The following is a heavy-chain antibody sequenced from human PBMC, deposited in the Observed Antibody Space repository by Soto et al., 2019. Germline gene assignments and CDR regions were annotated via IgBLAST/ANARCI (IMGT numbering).Heavy chain of an antibody. D-gene: IGHD2-15*01. CDR1: GFTFSSYW. CDR2: IKSDGTSP. V-gene: IGHV3-74*01. J-gene: IGHJ6*03. Sequence: EMQLVESGGDLVQPGGSLRLSCATSGFTFSSYWLHWVRQAPGKGLVWVCRIKSDGTSPTYADSVKGRFTISRDDAKNTLYLQRSGLRAEDTAVYYCTSAPKYSYMDLWGKGTPVTVSS. CDR3: TSAPKYSYMDL.